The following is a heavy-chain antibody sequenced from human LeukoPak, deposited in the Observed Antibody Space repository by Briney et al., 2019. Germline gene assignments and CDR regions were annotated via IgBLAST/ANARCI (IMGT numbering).Heavy chain of an antibody. Sequence: SETLSLTCTVPGGSISSSSNYWGWIRQPPGKGLEWIGSIYYSGSTYYNPSLKSRVTISVDTSKNQFSLKLSSVTAADTAVYYCARTYSHGFADYWGQGTLVTVSS. J-gene: IGHJ4*02. D-gene: IGHD6-13*01. CDR3: ARTYSHGFADY. CDR2: IYYSGST. CDR1: GGSISSSSNY. V-gene: IGHV4-39*01.